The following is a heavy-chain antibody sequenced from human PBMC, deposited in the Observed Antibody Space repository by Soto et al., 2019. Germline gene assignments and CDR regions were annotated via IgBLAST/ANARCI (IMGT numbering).Heavy chain of an antibody. Sequence: QVQLVESGVGVVQPGTSLRVSCVGSGFTFRSYVIHWVRQAPGKGLEWVALTSYDGSGKYYGDSVRGRFTISRDNSRNTVDLQMDSLRLEDTALYYCARWGTTGGLDVWGQGTLVSVSS. CDR1: GFTFRSYV. CDR2: TSYDGSGK. CDR3: ARWGTTGGLDV. D-gene: IGHD3-16*01. J-gene: IGHJ1*01. V-gene: IGHV3-30*19.